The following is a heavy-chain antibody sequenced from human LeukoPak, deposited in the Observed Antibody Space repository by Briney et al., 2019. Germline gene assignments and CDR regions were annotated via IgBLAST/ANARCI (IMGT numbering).Heavy chain of an antibody. CDR2: ISWNSYDI. CDR1: GFTFDEYA. V-gene: IGHV3-9*03. J-gene: IGHJ6*03. D-gene: IGHD1-26*01. Sequence: GRSLRLSCGASGFTFDEYAMHWVRQPPGKGLEWVSGISWNSYDIGYADSVKGRFTISRDNAKNSLYLQMNSLRAEDMALYYCAKGVGTSYHYHMDVWGKGTTVIVSS. CDR3: AKGVGTSYHYHMDV.